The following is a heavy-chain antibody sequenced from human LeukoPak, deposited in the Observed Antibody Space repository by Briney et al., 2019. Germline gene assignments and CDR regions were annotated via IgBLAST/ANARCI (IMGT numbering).Heavy chain of an antibody. CDR3: ARDRRVYSSSWYEYGY. D-gene: IGHD6-13*01. CDR1: GGTFSSYA. CDR2: IIPILGIA. Sequence: GSSVKVSCKASGGTFSSYAISWVRQAPGQGLEWMGRIIPILGIANYAQKFQGRVTITADKSTSTAYMELSSLRSEDTAVYYCARDRRVYSSSWYEYGYWGQGTLVTVSS. V-gene: IGHV1-69*04. J-gene: IGHJ4*02.